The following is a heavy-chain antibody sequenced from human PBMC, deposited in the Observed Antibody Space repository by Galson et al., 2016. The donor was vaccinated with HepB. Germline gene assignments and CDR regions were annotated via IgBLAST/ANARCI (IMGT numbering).Heavy chain of an antibody. CDR1: GFSVSSNY. J-gene: IGHJ4*02. Sequence: SLRLSCAASGFSVSSNYMSWVRQTPGKGLEWVSVIHIGGSTYYGASVKGRVTISRDNSKNTVYLQMNSLRAEDTAVYYCAKNDILAGYSAFDFWGQGTLVTVSS. V-gene: IGHV3-53*05. D-gene: IGHD3-9*01. CDR3: AKNDILAGYSAFDF. CDR2: IHIGGST.